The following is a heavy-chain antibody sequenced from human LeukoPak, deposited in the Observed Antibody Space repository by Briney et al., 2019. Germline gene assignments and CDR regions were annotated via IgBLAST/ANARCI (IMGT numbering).Heavy chain of an antibody. CDR2: IIPILGIA. D-gene: IGHD3-22*01. V-gene: IGHV1-69*04. CDR1: GSTFSSYA. Sequence: GSSVKVSCKASGSTFSSYAISWVRQAPGQGLEWMGRIIPILGIANYAQKFQGRVTITADKSTSTAYMELSSLRSEDTAVYYCARVAYRDSSGIDYWGQGTLVTVSS. CDR3: ARVAYRDSSGIDY. J-gene: IGHJ4*02.